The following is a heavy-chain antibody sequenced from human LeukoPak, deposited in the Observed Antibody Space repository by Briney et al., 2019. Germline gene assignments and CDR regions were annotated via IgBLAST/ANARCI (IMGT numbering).Heavy chain of an antibody. CDR1: GFTFSSYA. CDR2: ISSNGGST. CDR3: ARGPIITMIVGGIDY. D-gene: IGHD3-22*01. V-gene: IGHV3-64*01. J-gene: IGHJ4*02. Sequence: GGSLRLSCAASGFTFSSYAMHWVRQAPGKGLEYVSAISSNGGSTYYANSVKGRFTISRDNSKNTLYLQMGSLRAEDMAVYYCARGPIITMIVGGIDYWGQGTLVTVSS.